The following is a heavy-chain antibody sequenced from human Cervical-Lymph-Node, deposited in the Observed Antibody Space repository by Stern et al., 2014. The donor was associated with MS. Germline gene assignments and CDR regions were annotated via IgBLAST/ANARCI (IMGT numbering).Heavy chain of an antibody. J-gene: IGHJ4*02. CDR2: ISFDGAKT. CDR1: GFAFSTYG. V-gene: IGHV3-30*03. D-gene: IGHD6-19*01. CDR3: ARGSDWYPLDY. Sequence: QLVQSGGGVVQPGRSLRLSCSPSGFAFSTYGMHWVRQAPGKGLEWVALISFDGAKTYYADSVKGRFTSSRDNPKNTLYLQMKSLRGEDTAVYYCARGSDWYPLDYWGQGTLVTVSS.